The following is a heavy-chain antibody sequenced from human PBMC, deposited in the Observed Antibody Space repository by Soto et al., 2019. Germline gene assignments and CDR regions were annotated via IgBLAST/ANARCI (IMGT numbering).Heavy chain of an antibody. D-gene: IGHD1-26*01. CDR2: TRNKANSYTT. V-gene: IGHV3-72*01. CDR3: ARDTGGSYDY. CDR1: GFTFSDYY. Sequence: EVQLVESGGGLVQPGGSLRLSCAASGFTFSDYYMDWVRQVPGKGLEWVCRTRNKANSYTTEYVASVKGRFSISRDDSKDSMYLQMNSLKTEDTAVYYCARDTGGSYDYWGQGALVTVSS. J-gene: IGHJ4*02.